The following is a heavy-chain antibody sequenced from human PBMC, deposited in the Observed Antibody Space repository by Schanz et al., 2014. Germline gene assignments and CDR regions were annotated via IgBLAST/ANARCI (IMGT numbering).Heavy chain of an antibody. CDR2: IIPVLNIA. Sequence: QLQLVQSGAEVKKPGSSVKVSCKLSGGTFSSYTISWMRQAPGQGLEWMGKIIPVLNIATYAQRFQGRVSITADTSTNTAYMELSSLTSEDTAVHYCARGRGCSDYWGHGTLVTVSS. D-gene: IGHD2-15*01. V-gene: IGHV1-69*02. CDR1: GGTFSSYT. J-gene: IGHJ4*01. CDR3: ARGRGCSDY.